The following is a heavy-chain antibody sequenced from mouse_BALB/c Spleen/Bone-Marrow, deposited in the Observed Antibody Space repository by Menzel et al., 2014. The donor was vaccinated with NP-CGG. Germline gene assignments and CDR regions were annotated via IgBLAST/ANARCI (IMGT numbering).Heavy chain of an antibody. V-gene: IGHV1-87*01. CDR2: IYPGDGDT. CDR3: ASPYGNYDALDY. CDR1: GYTFTSYW. Sequence: VQLQESGAELARPGASVKLSCKASGYTFTSYWMQWVKQRPGQGLQWIGAIYPGDGDTRYTQKFRGKATLTADKSSNTAYMQLSSWTSEDSAVYFCASPYGNYDALDYWGQGTSVTVSS. J-gene: IGHJ4*01. D-gene: IGHD2-1*01.